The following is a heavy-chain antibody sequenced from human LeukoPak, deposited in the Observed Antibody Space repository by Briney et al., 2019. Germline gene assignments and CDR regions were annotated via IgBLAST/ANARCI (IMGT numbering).Heavy chain of an antibody. CDR1: GGTFSSYA. CDR2: IIPIFGTA. Sequence: SVTVSCKASGGTFSSYAISWVRQAPGQGLEWMGGIIPIFGTANYAQKFQGRVTITTDESTSTAYMELSSLRSEDTAVYYCARGSYDISTDYVYPRLLWFDPWGQGTLVTVSS. CDR3: ARGSYDISTDYVYPRLLWFDP. J-gene: IGHJ5*02. V-gene: IGHV1-69*05. D-gene: IGHD3-9*01.